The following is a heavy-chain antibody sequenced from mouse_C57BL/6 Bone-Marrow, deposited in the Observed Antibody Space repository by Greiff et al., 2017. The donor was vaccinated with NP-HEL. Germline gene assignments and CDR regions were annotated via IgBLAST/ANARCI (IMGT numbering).Heavy chain of an antibody. J-gene: IGHJ3*01. CDR2: IYPRSGNT. V-gene: IGHV1-81*01. CDR1: GYTFTSYG. Sequence: QVQLQQSGAELARPGASVKLSCKASGYTFTSYGISWVKQRTGQGLEWIGEIYPRSGNTYYNEKFKGKATLTADKSSSTAYRELRRLTSEDSAGYFCARGGNSFAYGGQGTLVTVSA. D-gene: IGHD2-1*01. CDR3: ARGGNSFAY.